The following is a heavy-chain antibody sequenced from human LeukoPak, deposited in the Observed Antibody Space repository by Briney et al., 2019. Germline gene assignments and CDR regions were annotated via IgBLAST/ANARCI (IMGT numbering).Heavy chain of an antibody. V-gene: IGHV1-2*04. CDR3: AILAVAGTDLGMVDY. D-gene: IGHD6-19*01. CDR2: ANPNSGGT. J-gene: IGHJ4*02. CDR1: GYTFTGYY. Sequence: ASVKVSCKASGYTFTGYYMHWVRQAPGQGLEWMGWANPNSGGTNYAQKFQGWVTMTRDTSISTAYMELSRLRSDDTAVYYCAILAVAGTDLGMVDYWGQGTLVTVSS.